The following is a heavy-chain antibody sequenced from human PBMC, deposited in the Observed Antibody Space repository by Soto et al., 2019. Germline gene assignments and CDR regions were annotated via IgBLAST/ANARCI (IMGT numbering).Heavy chain of an antibody. Sequence: PGGSLRLSCAASGFPFSSYSMNWVHPAPGKGLEWVSSISSSSSYIYYADSVKGRFTISRDNAKNSLYLQMNSLRAEDTAVYYCARDGSPLPIRFLEWSLNPFDDWGQGTLVTVSS. V-gene: IGHV3-21*01. D-gene: IGHD3-3*01. J-gene: IGHJ4*02. CDR2: ISSSSSYI. CDR1: GFPFSSYS. CDR3: ARDGSPLPIRFLEWSLNPFDD.